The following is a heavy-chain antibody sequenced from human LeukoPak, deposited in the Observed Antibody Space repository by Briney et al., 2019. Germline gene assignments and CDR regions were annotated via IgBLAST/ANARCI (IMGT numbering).Heavy chain of an antibody. CDR3: ARYNPTTENWFDP. CDR2: IYYSGST. CDR1: GGSISSGGYY. J-gene: IGHJ5*02. V-gene: IGHV4-31*03. Sequence: SQTLSLTCTVSGGSISSGGYYWSWIRQHPGKGLEWIGYIYYSGSTYYNPSLKSRVTISVDTSKNQFSLKLSSVTAADTAVYYCARYNPTTENWFDPWGQGTLSPSPQ. D-gene: IGHD1-1*01.